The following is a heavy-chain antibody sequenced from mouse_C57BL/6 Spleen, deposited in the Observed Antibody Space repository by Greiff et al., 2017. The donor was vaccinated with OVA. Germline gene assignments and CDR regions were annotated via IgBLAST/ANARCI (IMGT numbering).Heavy chain of an antibody. CDR2: IYPGDGDT. CDR1: GYAFSSYW. D-gene: IGHD2-2*01. CDR3: ARPIYYGYDEFAY. Sequence: QVQLQQSGAELVKPGASVKISCKASGYAFSSYWMNWVKQRPGKGLEWIGQIYPGDGDTNYNGKFKGKATLTADKSSSTAYMQLSSLTSEDSAVYFCARPIYYGYDEFAYWGQGTLVTVSA. V-gene: IGHV1-80*01. J-gene: IGHJ3*01.